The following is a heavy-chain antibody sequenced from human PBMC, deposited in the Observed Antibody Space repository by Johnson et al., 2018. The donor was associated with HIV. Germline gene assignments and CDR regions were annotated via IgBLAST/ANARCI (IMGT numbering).Heavy chain of an antibody. Sequence: EVQLVESGGGLVQPGGSLRLSCADSGFTFSTYAMHWVRQAPGKGLEYVSGVSSTGGKTYYANSVKGRFTISRDNSKNTLYLQMGSLRTEDMAVYHCARARYTSDWYLYDAFDLWGQGTMVTVSS. CDR3: ARARYTSDWYLYDAFDL. J-gene: IGHJ3*01. CDR1: GFTFSTYA. D-gene: IGHD6-13*01. V-gene: IGHV3-64*01. CDR2: VSSTGGKT.